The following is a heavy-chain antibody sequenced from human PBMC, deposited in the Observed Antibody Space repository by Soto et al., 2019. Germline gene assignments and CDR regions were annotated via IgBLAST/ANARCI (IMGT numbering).Heavy chain of an antibody. CDR1: GYTFPSYG. CDR3: ARDLWLVPEVGDY. D-gene: IGHD6-19*01. Sequence: ASVKVSCKASGYTFPSYGISWVRQAPGQGLEWMGWISAYNGNTNYAQKLQGRVTMTTDASTSTAYMELRSLRSDDTAVYYCARDLWLVPEVGDYWRQVPLVTVSS. J-gene: IGHJ4*02. V-gene: IGHV1-18*04. CDR2: ISAYNGNT.